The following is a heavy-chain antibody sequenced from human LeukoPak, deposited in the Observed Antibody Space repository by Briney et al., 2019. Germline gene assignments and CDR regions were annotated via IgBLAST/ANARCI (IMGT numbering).Heavy chain of an antibody. D-gene: IGHD3-10*01. V-gene: IGHV4-34*01. CDR2: INHSGST. J-gene: IGHJ4*02. Sequence: SETLSLTCAVYGGSFSGYYWSWIRQPPGKGLEWIREINHSGSTNYNPSLKSRVTISVDTSKNQFSLKLSSVTAADTAVYFCARGNSMARFDYWGQGTLVTVSS. CDR3: ARGNSMARFDY. CDR1: GGSFSGYY.